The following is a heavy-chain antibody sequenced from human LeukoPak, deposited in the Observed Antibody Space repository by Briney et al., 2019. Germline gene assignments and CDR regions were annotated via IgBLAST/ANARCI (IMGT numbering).Heavy chain of an antibody. CDR3: ARSRGYSYGYWFDP. J-gene: IGHJ5*02. D-gene: IGHD5-18*01. CDR2: INHSGST. Sequence: SETLSLTCTVSGYSISSGYYWGWIRQPPGKGLEWIGEINHSGSTNYNPSLKSRVTISVDTSKNQFSLKLSSVTAADTAVYYCARSRGYSYGYWFDPWGQGTLVTVSS. CDR1: GYSISSGYY. V-gene: IGHV4-38-2*02.